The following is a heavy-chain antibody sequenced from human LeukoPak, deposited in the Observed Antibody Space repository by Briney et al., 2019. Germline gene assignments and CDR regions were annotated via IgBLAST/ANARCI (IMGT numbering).Heavy chain of an antibody. Sequence: PGRSLRLSCAASGFTFSSYGMHWVRQAPGKGLEWVAVIWYDGSNKYYADSVKGRFTISRDNSKNTLYLQMNSPRAEDSAVYYCARDMGIAAAGIRAWGQGTLVTVSS. J-gene: IGHJ5*02. CDR2: IWYDGSNK. CDR1: GFTFSSYG. V-gene: IGHV3-33*01. CDR3: ARDMGIAAAGIRA. D-gene: IGHD6-13*01.